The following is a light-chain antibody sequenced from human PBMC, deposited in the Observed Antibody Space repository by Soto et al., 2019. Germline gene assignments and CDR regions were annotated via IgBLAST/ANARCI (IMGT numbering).Light chain of an antibody. Sequence: QSALTQPASVSGSPGQSITISCAGTSSDVGAYNYVSWYQQHPGKAPKLMVFEVSNRPSGVSYRFSGSKSGNTASLTISGLQAEDEADYFCSSYSISTAYLFGTGTKVTVL. CDR2: EVS. V-gene: IGLV2-14*01. J-gene: IGLJ1*01. CDR1: SSDVGAYNY. CDR3: SSYSISTAYL.